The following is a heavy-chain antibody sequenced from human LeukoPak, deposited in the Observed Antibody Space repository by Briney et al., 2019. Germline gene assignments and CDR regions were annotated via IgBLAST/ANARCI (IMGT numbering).Heavy chain of an antibody. V-gene: IGHV3-23*01. CDR3: AKDKVLSLGDDRQD. CDR1: GFTFSSYV. D-gene: IGHD3-16*01. CDR2: ISGSGDT. J-gene: IGHJ4*02. Sequence: PGGSLKLSCTASGFTFSSYVMTWVRQAPGKGLEWVSGISGSGDTYYADSVKGRFTISRDNSRNRFYLQMNSLRAEDTAVYYCAKDKVLSLGDDRQDWGQGTLATVSS.